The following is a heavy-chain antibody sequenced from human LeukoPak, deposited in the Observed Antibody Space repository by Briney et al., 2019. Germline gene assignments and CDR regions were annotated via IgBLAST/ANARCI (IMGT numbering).Heavy chain of an antibody. CDR1: GGSISSDY. CDR3: ARDYCSSTSCYKNWFDP. Sequence: SETLSLTCTVSGGSISSDYWSWIRQPAGKGLEWIGRVYTSGSTNYNPSLKSRVTMSVDTSTHQFSLRPSSVTAADTAVYYCARDYCSSTSCYKNWFDPWGQGTLVTVSS. D-gene: IGHD2-2*01. V-gene: IGHV4-4*07. CDR2: VYTSGST. J-gene: IGHJ5*02.